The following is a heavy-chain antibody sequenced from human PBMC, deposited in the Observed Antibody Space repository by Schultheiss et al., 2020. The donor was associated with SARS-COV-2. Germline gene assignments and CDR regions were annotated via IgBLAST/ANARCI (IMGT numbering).Heavy chain of an antibody. D-gene: IGHD6-13*01. J-gene: IGHJ6*02. CDR3: ARDSGWYGHGMDV. V-gene: IGHV3-30-3*01. CDR1: GFTVSSNY. CDR2: ISYDGSNK. Sequence: GGSLRLSCAASGFTVSSNYMSWVRQAPGKGLEWVAVISYDGSNKYYADSVKGRFTISRDNSKNTLYLQMNSLRAEDTAVYYCARDSGWYGHGMDVWGQGTTVTVSS.